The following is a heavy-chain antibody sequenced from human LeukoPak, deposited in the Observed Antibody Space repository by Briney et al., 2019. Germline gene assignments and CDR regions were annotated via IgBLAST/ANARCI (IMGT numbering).Heavy chain of an antibody. CDR1: GGTFSSYA. Sequence: SVKVSCKASGGTFSSYAISWVRQAPGQGLEWMGRIIPIFGIANYAQKFQGRVTITADKSTSTAYMELSSLRSEDTAVYYCAREWKMATIPAGGYHYGMDVWGQGTTVTVSS. D-gene: IGHD5-24*01. CDR3: AREWKMATIPAGGYHYGMDV. V-gene: IGHV1-69*04. J-gene: IGHJ6*02. CDR2: IIPIFGIA.